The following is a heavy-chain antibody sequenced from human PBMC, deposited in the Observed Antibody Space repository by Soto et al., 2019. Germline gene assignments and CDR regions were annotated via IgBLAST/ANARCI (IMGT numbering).Heavy chain of an antibody. J-gene: IGHJ4*02. CDR1: GYTFTDFY. CDR3: ARGVRGDSASVPGY. V-gene: IGHV1-46*01. CDR2: ITPSGGST. D-gene: IGHD5-12*01. Sequence: APVKVSCKASGYTFTDFYMHWVRQAHGQGLEWMGRITPSGGSTSYAQKFQGRVTMTRDTSTSTVYMELSSLRSEDTAVYYCARGVRGDSASVPGYWVQGTLVTVSP.